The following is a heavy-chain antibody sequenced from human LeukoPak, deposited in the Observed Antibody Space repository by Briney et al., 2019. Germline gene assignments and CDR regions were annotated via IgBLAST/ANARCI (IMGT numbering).Heavy chain of an antibody. V-gene: IGHV3-33*01. J-gene: IGHJ6*02. CDR3: ARELWLPHELGYYGMDV. CDR1: GFTFSSYG. CDR2: IWYDGSNK. Sequence: GGSLRLSCAASGFTFSSYGMHWVRQAPGKGLEWVAVIWYDGSNKYYADSVKGRFTISRDNSKNTLYLQMNSLRAEGTAVYYCARELWLPHELGYYGMDVWGQGTAVTVSS. D-gene: IGHD5-18*01.